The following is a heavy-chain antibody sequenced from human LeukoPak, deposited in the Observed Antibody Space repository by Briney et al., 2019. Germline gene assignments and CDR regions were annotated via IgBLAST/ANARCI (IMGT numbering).Heavy chain of an antibody. CDR1: GFTFGDYA. J-gene: IGHJ6*02. CDR2: IRSKAYGGTT. V-gene: IGHV3-49*03. Sequence: GGSLRLSCTASGFTFGDYAMSWFRQAPGKGLEWVGFIRSKAYGGTTEYAASVKGRFTISRDDSKSIAYLQMNSLKTEDTAVYYCTRVAGQPYYYYYGMDVWGQGTTVTVSS. CDR3: TRVAGQPYYYYYGMDV. D-gene: IGHD6-19*01.